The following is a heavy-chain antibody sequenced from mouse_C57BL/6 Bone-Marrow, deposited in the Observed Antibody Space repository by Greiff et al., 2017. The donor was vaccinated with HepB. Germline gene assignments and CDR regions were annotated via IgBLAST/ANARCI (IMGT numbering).Heavy chain of an antibody. V-gene: IGHV5-12*01. CDR2: ISNGGGST. Sequence: EVHLVESGGGLVQPGGSLKLSCAASGFTFSDYYMYWVRQTPEKRLEWVAYISNGGGSTYYPDTVKGRFTISRDNAKNTLYLQMRRLKSEDTAMYYCARRYGNYGYFDVWGTGTTVTVSS. D-gene: IGHD2-1*01. J-gene: IGHJ1*03. CDR3: ARRYGNYGYFDV. CDR1: GFTFSDYY.